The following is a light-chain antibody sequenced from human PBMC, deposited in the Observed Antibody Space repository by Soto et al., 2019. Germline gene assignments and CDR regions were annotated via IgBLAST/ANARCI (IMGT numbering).Light chain of an antibody. V-gene: IGKV3-20*01. J-gene: IGKJ2*01. Sequence: EIVLTQSPGTLSLSPGERATLSCRASQSVSISYSAWYQQKPGQAPRLLIYGASSRATGIPDRFSGSGSGTDFTLTISRLEPEDFAVYYCQQYGSSSLYTFGQGTKLEIK. CDR2: GAS. CDR1: QSVSISY. CDR3: QQYGSSSLYT.